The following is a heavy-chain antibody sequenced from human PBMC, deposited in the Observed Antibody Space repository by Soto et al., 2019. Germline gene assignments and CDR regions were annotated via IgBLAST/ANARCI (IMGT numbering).Heavy chain of an antibody. D-gene: IGHD3-3*01. CDR3: ARDLRGITIFGVVIIENWFDP. CDR1: GYTFTSYG. Sequence: ASVKVSCKASGYTFTSYGISWVRQAPGQGLEWMGWISAYNGNTNYAQKLQGRVTMTTDTSTSTAYMELRSLRFDDTAVYYCARDLRGITIFGVVIIENWFDPWGQGTLVAVSS. V-gene: IGHV1-18*01. CDR2: ISAYNGNT. J-gene: IGHJ5*02.